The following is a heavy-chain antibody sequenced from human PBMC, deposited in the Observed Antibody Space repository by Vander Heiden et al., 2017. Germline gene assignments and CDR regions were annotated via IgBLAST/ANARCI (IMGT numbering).Heavy chain of an antibody. V-gene: IGHV3-23*01. D-gene: IGHD5-18*01. Sequence: DVQLLESGVGLVQLGGSVRLSFAASGRTVSSDAVSWVRQAPGKGLEWVSAISGSGTSTYYADSVKGRFTVSRDNSKSTLYLQMNSLRAEDTAVYYCAKGGVDTATDFDYWGQGTLVTVSS. CDR3: AKGGVDTATDFDY. J-gene: IGHJ4*02. CDR2: ISGSGTST. CDR1: GRTVSSDA.